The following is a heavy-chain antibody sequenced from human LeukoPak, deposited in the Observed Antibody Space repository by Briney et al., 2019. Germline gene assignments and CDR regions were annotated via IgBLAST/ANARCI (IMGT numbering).Heavy chain of an antibody. CDR1: XXXXXSYA. J-gene: IGHJ3*02. CDR2: IIPIFGTA. V-gene: IGHV1-69*13. CDR3: ARGGELRDAFDI. D-gene: IGHD1-7*01. Sequence: ASVKVSXXXXXXXXXSYAISWVRQAPGQGLEWMGGIIPIFGTANYAQKFQGRVTITADESTSTAYMELSSLRSEDTAVYYCARGGELRDAFDIWGQGTMVTVSS.